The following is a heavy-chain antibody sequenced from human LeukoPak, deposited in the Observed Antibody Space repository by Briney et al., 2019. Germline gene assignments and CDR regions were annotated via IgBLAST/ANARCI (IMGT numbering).Heavy chain of an antibody. D-gene: IGHD3-3*01. CDR3: ARGGSTYYDFWSGPYYFDY. CDR2: IYYSGST. J-gene: IGHJ4*02. CDR1: GGSISSSSYY. Sequence: SETLSLTCTVSGGSISSSSYYWGWIRQPPGKGLEWIGSIYYSGSTYYNPSLKSRVTISVYTSKNQFSLKLSSVTAADTAVYYCARGGSTYYDFWSGPYYFDYWGQGTLVTVSS. V-gene: IGHV4-39*07.